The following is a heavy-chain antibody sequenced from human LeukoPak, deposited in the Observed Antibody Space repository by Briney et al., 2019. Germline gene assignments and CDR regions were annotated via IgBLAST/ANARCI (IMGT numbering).Heavy chain of an antibody. V-gene: IGHV3-30*03. Sequence: PGRSLRVSCAASGFTFTNFGMHWVRQAPGKGLGWVAVIAYDGNNKYYADSVRGRFTISRDNSKNTLYLQMNSLRAEDTALYYCARDKYRDGSGYHDSWGQGTLVTVSS. D-gene: IGHD3-22*01. CDR3: ARDKYRDGSGYHDS. CDR1: GFTFTNFG. CDR2: IAYDGNNK. J-gene: IGHJ4*02.